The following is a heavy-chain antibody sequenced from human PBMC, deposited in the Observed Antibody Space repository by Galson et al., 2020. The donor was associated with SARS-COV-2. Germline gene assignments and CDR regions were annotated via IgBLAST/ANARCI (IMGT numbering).Heavy chain of an antibody. V-gene: IGHV3-43*01. J-gene: IGHJ5*02. D-gene: IGHD4-17*01. CDR2: ISWDGGST. Sequence: GESLKISCAASGFTFDDYTMHWVRQAPGKGLEWVSLISWDGGSTYYADSVKGRFTISRDNSKNSLYLQMNSLRTEDTALYYCAKGLDYGDDNWFDPWGQGTLVTVSS. CDR3: AKGLDYGDDNWFDP. CDR1: GFTFDDYT.